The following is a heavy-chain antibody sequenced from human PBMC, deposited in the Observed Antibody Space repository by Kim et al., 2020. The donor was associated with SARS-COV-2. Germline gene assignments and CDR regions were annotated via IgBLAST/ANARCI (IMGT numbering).Heavy chain of an antibody. Sequence: ASVKVSCKASGDIFTSYHIHWVRQAPGQGLEWMGIINPSGGTTTYAQNLQGRVTLTRDTSTSIVYMEMGSLRSEDTAVYYCASGSSTVSRWYKGNWFDPWGQGTLVTVSS. CDR3: ASGSSTVSRWYKGNWFDP. D-gene: IGHD6-13*01. J-gene: IGHJ5*02. CDR1: GDIFTSYH. V-gene: IGHV1-46*01. CDR2: INPSGGTT.